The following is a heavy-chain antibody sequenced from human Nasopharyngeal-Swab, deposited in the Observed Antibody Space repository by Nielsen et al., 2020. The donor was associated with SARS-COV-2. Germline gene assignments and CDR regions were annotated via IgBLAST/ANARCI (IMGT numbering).Heavy chain of an antibody. V-gene: IGHV3-66*01. CDR3: ARDSSIWAVAGTFFDY. CDR2: IYSGGST. Sequence: GESLKISCAASGFTVSSNYMSWVRQAPGKGLEWVSVIYSGGSTYYADSVKGRFTISRDNSKNTLYLQMNSLRAEDTAVYYCARDSSIWAVAGTFFDYWGQGTLVTVSS. D-gene: IGHD6-19*01. CDR1: GFTVSSNY. J-gene: IGHJ4*02.